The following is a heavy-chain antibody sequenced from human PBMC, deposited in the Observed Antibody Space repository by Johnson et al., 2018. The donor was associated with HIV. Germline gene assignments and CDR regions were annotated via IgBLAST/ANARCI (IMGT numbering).Heavy chain of an antibody. CDR1: GFTFSSYA. V-gene: IGHV3-30-3*01. CDR3: ARDYHYVWGSSYGFDI. D-gene: IGHD3-16*01. Sequence: QVQLVESGGGVVQPGRSLRLSCAASGFTFSSYAMHWVRQAPGKGLEWVAAISFAGINTNYADPVKGRFTISRDNSKNTLYLQMNSLRPEDTAVYYCARDYHYVWGSSYGFDIWGQGTMVIVSS. J-gene: IGHJ3*02. CDR2: ISFAGINT.